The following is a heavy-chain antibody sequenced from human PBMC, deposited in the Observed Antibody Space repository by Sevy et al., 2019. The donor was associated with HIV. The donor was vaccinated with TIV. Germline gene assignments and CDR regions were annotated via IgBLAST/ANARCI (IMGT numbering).Heavy chain of an antibody. J-gene: IGHJ4*02. Sequence: SETLSLTCTVSGGSISSSDSYWSWIRQPPGKGLEWIGYIHYSGGTYYNPFLKSRVAMSVDTSEKQFSLKLSFLTAAETAVYYWASKRGYNHGPFDYWGQGALVTVSS. CDR1: GGSISSSDSY. V-gene: IGHV4-30-4*01. CDR2: IHYSGGT. D-gene: IGHD5-12*01. CDR3: ASKRGYNHGPFDY.